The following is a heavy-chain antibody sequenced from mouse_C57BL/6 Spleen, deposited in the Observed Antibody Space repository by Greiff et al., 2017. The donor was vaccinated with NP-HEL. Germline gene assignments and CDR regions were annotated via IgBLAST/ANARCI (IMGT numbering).Heavy chain of an antibody. CDR3: GRFGGYDGFAY. V-gene: IGHV1-69*01. J-gene: IGHJ3*01. CDR2: IDPSDSYT. D-gene: IGHD2-2*01. CDR1: GYTFTSYW. Sequence: VQLQQSGAELVMPGASVKLSCKASGYTFTSYWMHWVKQRPGQGLEWIGEIDPSDSYTNYNQKFKGKSTLTVDKSSSTAYMQRSSLTSEDSAVYYCGRFGGYDGFAYWGKGTLVTVSA.